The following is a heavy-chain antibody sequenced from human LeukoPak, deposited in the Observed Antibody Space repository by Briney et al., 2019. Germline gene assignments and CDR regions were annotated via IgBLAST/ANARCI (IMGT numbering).Heavy chain of an antibody. Sequence: TSETLSLTCTVSGGSTGSDYWSWIRQPPGKGLEWIAYVYYSGVTSYNPSLKSRVAISIDTSKNQFSLKLSSVTAADTAVYYCARDLRSGGTHDAFDIWGQGTMVTVSS. CDR1: GGSTGSDY. CDR2: VYYSGVT. CDR3: ARDLRSGGTHDAFDI. V-gene: IGHV4-59*01. D-gene: IGHD2-15*01. J-gene: IGHJ3*02.